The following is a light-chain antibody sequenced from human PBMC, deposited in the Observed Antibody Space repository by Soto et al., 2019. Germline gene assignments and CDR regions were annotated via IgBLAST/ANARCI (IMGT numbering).Light chain of an antibody. V-gene: IGKV1-5*03. CDR2: KAS. CDR3: QQYNTKGT. CDR1: RSISTR. Sequence: DIQLTQCPTTLSASVGDRVTIACRASRSISTRLAWYQQKPGKVPKVLIYKASSLESGVPARFSGSGSGTEFTLTISSLQPDDFATYYCQQYNTKGTFGQGTKVEIK. J-gene: IGKJ1*01.